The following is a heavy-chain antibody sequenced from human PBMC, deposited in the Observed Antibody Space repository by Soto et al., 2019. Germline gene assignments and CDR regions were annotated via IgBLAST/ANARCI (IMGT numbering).Heavy chain of an antibody. D-gene: IGHD6-6*01. CDR1: GGSISSSSYY. CDR2: IYYSGST. CDR3: ARHRGSSSVNYYYYYMDV. Sequence: SETLSLTCTVSGGSISSSSYYWGWIRQPPGKGLEWIGSIYYSGSTYYNPSLKSRVTISVDTSKNQFSPKLSSVTAADTAVYYCARHRGSSSVNYYYYYMDVWGKGTTVTVSS. V-gene: IGHV4-39*01. J-gene: IGHJ6*03.